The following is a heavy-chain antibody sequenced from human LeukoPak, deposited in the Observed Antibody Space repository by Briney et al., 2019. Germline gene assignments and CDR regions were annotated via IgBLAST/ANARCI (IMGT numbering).Heavy chain of an antibody. Sequence: GGSLRLSCAASGFTFSSYAMSWVRQAPGKGLEWVSAISSSGSTIYYADSVKGRFTISRDNAKNSLYLQMNSLRAEDTAVYYCARWRLLPDAFDIWGQGTMVTVSS. V-gene: IGHV3-48*03. CDR1: GFTFSSYA. CDR3: ARWRLLPDAFDI. J-gene: IGHJ3*02. D-gene: IGHD2-21*02. CDR2: ISSSGSTI.